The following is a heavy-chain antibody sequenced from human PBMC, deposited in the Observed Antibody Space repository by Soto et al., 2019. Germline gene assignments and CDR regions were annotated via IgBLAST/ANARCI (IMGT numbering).Heavy chain of an antibody. Sequence: EVQLVETGGGLIQPGGSLRLSCAASGFTVSSNYMSWVRQAPGKGLEWVSVIYSGGSTYYADSVKGRFTISRDNSKNTLYLQMNSLRAEDTAVYYCASEVVPAAMGDYYYYGMDVWGQGTMVTVS. CDR1: GFTVSSNY. V-gene: IGHV3-53*02. CDR2: IYSGGST. CDR3: ASEVVPAAMGDYYYYGMDV. D-gene: IGHD2-2*01. J-gene: IGHJ6*02.